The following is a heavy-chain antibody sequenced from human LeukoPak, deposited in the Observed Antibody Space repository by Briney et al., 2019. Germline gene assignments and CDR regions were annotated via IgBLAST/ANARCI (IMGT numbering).Heavy chain of an antibody. D-gene: IGHD6-6*01. J-gene: IGHJ5*02. V-gene: IGHV4-38-2*02. CDR1: GYSIGTDYY. Sequence: SETLSLTCTVSGYSIGTDYYWGWIRQPPWKGLEWIGSIYNSGSTYYNPSLKSRITISVDTSKNQFSLKLSSVTAADTAVYYCARNSSSSSPPERYNWFDPWGKGTLVTVSS. CDR2: IYNSGST. CDR3: ARNSSSSSPPERYNWFDP.